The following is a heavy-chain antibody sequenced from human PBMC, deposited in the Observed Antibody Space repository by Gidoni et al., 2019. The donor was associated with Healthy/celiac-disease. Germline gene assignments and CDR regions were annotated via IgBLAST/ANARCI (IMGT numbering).Heavy chain of an antibody. CDR1: GFTFISYA. V-gene: IGHV3-23*01. CDR3: AKVPYYGSGNWFDP. Sequence: EVQLLESGGGLGQPGGSVRLSCADSGFTFISYAMRWVRQAPGKGLEWVSAISGSGGSTYYADSVKGRFTISRDNSKNTLYLQMNSLRAEDTAVYYCAKVPYYGSGNWFDPWGQGTLVTVSS. J-gene: IGHJ5*02. CDR2: ISGSGGST. D-gene: IGHD3-10*01.